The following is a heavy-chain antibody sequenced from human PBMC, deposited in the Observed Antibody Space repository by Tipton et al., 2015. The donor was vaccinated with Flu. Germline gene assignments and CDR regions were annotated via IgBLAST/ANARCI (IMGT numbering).Heavy chain of an antibody. V-gene: IGHV4-59*12. CDR2: IFYTGDT. CDR1: GDSFSNYY. D-gene: IGHD6-13*01. J-gene: IGHJ5*02. Sequence: TLSLTCTVSGDSFSNYYWNWIRQPPGKGLEWIGYIFYTGDTSYNPSLKSRVTISTETSKNQFSMKLTSVTAADTAVYYCATLQAPPGPPSWGQGTLVTVSS. CDR3: ATLQAPPGPPS.